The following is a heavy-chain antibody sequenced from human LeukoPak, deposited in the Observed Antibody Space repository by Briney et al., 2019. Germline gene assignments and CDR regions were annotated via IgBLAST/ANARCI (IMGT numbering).Heavy chain of an antibody. D-gene: IGHD4-23*01. CDR1: GFTFDDYA. Sequence: PGRSLRLSCAASGFTFDDYAMHWVRQAPGKGLEWVSGISWNSYSIGYADSVKGRFTISRDNAKNSLYLQMNSLRSEDMAFYYCEKDSGGGPLFDYGARGPLVPVPS. CDR3: EKDSGGGPLFDY. J-gene: IGHJ4*02. V-gene: IGHV3-9*03. CDR2: ISWNSYSI.